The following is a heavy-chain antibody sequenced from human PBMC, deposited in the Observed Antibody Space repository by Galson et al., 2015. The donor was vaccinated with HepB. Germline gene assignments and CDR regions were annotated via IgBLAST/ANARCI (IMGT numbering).Heavy chain of an antibody. CDR3: ARDVRPYDILTGYLDY. Sequence: SVKVSCKASGYTFTSYAMNWVRQAPGQGLEWMGWINTNTGNPTYAQGFTGRFVFSLDTSVSTAYLQISSLKAEDTAVYYCARDVRPYDILTGYLDYWGQGTLVTVSS. V-gene: IGHV7-4-1*02. D-gene: IGHD3-9*01. CDR2: INTNTGNP. J-gene: IGHJ4*02. CDR1: GYTFTSYA.